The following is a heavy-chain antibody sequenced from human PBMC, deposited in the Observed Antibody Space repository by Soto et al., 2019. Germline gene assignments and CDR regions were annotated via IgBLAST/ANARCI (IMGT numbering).Heavy chain of an antibody. D-gene: IGHD2-2*01. CDR2: IIPILGIA. CDR1: GGTFSSYT. V-gene: IGHV1-69*02. Sequence: QVQLVQSGAEVKKPGSSVKVSCKASGGTFSSYTISWVRQAPGQGLEWMGRIIPILGIANYAQKFQGRVTITAEKATSTAYMELSSLRSEDTAVYYRARGGTSRNWFDPGGQGTLGTVSS. CDR3: ARGGTSRNWFDP. J-gene: IGHJ5*02.